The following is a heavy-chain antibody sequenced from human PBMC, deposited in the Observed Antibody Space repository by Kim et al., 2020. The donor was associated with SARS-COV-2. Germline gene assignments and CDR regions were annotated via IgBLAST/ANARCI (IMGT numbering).Heavy chain of an antibody. D-gene: IGHD6-19*01. V-gene: IGHV1-2*02. Sequence: QKFQGRVTMARDKSISTSYMELGRLRSDDTAVYYCARERGGEQWLVLFDYWGQGTLVTVSS. CDR3: ARERGGEQWLVLFDY. J-gene: IGHJ4*02.